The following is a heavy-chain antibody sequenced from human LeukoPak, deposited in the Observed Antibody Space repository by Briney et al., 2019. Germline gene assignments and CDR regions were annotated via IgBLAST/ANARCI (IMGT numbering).Heavy chain of an antibody. CDR2: ISSSGSTI. CDR1: GFTFSSYE. Sequence: GGSLRLSCAASGFTFSSYEMNWVRQAPGKGLGWVSYISSSGSTIYYADSVKGRFTISRDNAKNSLYLQMNSLRAEDTAVYYCARDKVGYCSSTSCQGYYYYGMDVWGQGTTVTVSS. CDR3: ARDKVGYCSSTSCQGYYYYGMDV. D-gene: IGHD2-2*01. V-gene: IGHV3-48*03. J-gene: IGHJ6*02.